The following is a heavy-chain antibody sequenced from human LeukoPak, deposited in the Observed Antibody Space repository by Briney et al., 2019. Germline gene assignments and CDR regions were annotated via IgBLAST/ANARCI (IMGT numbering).Heavy chain of an antibody. CDR1: GSSISSGYY. V-gene: IGHV4-38-2*02. D-gene: IGHD1-26*01. J-gene: IGHJ4*02. Sequence: PSETLSLTCTVSGSSISSGYYWGWIRQPPGKGLEWIGSIYHSGSTYYNPSLKSRVTISVDTSKNQFSLKLSSVTAADTAVYYCARVSPYRAFDYWGQGTLVTVSS. CDR2: IYHSGST. CDR3: ARVSPYRAFDY.